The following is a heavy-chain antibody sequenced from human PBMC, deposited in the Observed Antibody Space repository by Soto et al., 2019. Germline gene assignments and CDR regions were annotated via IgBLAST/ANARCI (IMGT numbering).Heavy chain of an antibody. D-gene: IGHD2-15*01. CDR3: ARLGYCSGGSCYLVGPSSGRYPDEDYYYMDV. J-gene: IGHJ6*03. CDR2: IYYSGST. Sequence: SETLSLTCTVSGGSIGSSSYYWGWIRQPPGKGLEWIGSIYYSGSTYYNPSLKSRVTISVDTSKNQFSLKLSSVTAADTAVYYCARLGYCSGGSCYLVGPSSGRYPDEDYYYMDVWGKGTTVTVSS. CDR1: GGSIGSSSYY. V-gene: IGHV4-39*01.